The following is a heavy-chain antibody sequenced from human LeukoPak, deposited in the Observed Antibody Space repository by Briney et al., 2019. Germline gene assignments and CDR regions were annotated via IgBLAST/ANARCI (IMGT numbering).Heavy chain of an antibody. D-gene: IGHD3-22*01. J-gene: IGHJ4*02. CDR2: IYYNGNT. V-gene: IGHV4-59*01. Sequence: SETLSLTCTVSGGSISSYYWSWIRQPPGKGLEWIGYIYYNGNTNYNPSLKSRVTISVDTSKNQFSLKLRSVTAADTAVYYCAKDYYYDSSGYCDYWGQGTLVTVSS. CDR1: GGSISSYY. CDR3: AKDYYYDSSGYCDY.